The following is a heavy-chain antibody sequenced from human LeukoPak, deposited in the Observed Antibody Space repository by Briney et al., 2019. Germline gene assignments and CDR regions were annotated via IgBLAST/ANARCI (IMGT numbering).Heavy chain of an antibody. CDR2: INPCARST. J-gene: IGHJ3*02. D-gene: IGHD2-21*01. CDR1: GCTLPHYY. CDR3: RVVIYDAFDI. V-gene: IGHV1-46*01. Sequence: SVTDSCQACGCTLPHYYMHGVRQARGRGLESMGSINPCARSTSYAQICQGRVNMTRDMSTSTVYMEQSSLSCEDTAVYYCRVVIYDAFDIWRQGTMVTVSS.